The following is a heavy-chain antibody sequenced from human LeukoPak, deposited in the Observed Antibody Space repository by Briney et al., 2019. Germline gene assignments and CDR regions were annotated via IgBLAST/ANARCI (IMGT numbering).Heavy chain of an antibody. CDR3: ATGYCSSTSCLGAFGY. Sequence: GESLKFSCKGSGYSFTSYWIGWVRQMPGKGLEWMGIIYPGDSDTRYSPSFQGQVTISADRSISTAYLQWSSLKASDTAMYYCATGYCSSTSCLGAFGYWGQGTLVTVSS. CDR1: GYSFTSYW. D-gene: IGHD2-2*01. CDR2: IYPGDSDT. V-gene: IGHV5-51*01. J-gene: IGHJ4*02.